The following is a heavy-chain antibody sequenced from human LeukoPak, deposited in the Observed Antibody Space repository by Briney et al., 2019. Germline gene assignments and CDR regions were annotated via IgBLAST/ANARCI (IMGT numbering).Heavy chain of an antibody. Sequence: SETLSLTCTVSGGSISSSSYYWGWIRQPPGKGLEWIGSIYYSGSTYYNPSLKSRVTISVDTSKNQFPLKLSSVTAADTAVYYCARTIAAAGNDYWGQGTLVTVSS. CDR3: ARTIAAAGNDY. J-gene: IGHJ4*02. D-gene: IGHD6-13*01. CDR2: IYYSGST. V-gene: IGHV4-39*01. CDR1: GGSISSSSYY.